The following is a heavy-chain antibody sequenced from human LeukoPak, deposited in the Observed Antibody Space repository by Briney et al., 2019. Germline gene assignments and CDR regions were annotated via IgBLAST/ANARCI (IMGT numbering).Heavy chain of an antibody. V-gene: IGHV4-34*01. CDR3: ARGRDRSKAGDL. D-gene: IGHD5-24*01. Sequence: PSETLSLTCAVYGGSCDDYYCSWIRQPPGKGLEWIGEIHPHGIFYYNSSLVSRVTISIDTSKTQFSLRLTSVTAAGTAFYYCARGRDRSKAGDLWGQGSLVTVSS. CDR2: IHPHGIF. CDR1: GGSCDDYY. J-gene: IGHJ5*02.